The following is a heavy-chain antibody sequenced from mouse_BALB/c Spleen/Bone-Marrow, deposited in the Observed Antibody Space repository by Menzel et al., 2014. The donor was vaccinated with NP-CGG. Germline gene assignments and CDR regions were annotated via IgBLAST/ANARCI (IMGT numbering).Heavy chain of an antibody. Sequence: EVQLQQSGGGLVQPGGSLKLSCAASGFDFSRYWMSWVRQAPGKGLEWIGETNPDSSTINYTPSLKDKFIISRDNAKNTLYLQMSKVISEDTALYYCARLGYYGAMDYWGQGTSVTVSS. CDR1: GFDFSRYW. CDR3: ARLGYYGAMDY. V-gene: IGHV4-1*02. J-gene: IGHJ4*01. CDR2: TNPDSSTI. D-gene: IGHD1-1*01.